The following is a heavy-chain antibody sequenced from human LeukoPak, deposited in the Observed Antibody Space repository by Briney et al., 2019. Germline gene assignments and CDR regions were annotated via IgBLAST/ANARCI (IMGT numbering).Heavy chain of an antibody. J-gene: IGHJ5*02. Sequence: PGGSLRLSCAASGFSLSTYAMSLVRQAPGKGPKWVSAISGAGGRTYYADSVKGRFTISRDNSKNTLYLQMDSLRAEDTAVYYCAKDRADNGDRLRFDPWGQGTLVTVSS. CDR1: GFSLSTYA. D-gene: IGHD4-17*01. V-gene: IGHV3-23*01. CDR3: AKDRADNGDRLRFDP. CDR2: ISGAGGRT.